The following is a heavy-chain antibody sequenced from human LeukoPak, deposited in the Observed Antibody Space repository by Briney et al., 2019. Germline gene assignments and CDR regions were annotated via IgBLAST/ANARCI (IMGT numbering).Heavy chain of an antibody. CDR2: IGTAGDT. V-gene: IGHV3-13*01. CDR3: ARGYDIFTGDNCFDY. Sequence: GGSLRLSCAASGFTFSSYDMHWVRQATGKGLEWVSAIGTAGDTYYPGSVKGRFTISRESAKNSLYLQMNSLRAGDTAVYYCARGYDIFTGDNCFDYWGQGTLVTVSS. J-gene: IGHJ4*02. D-gene: IGHD3-9*01. CDR1: GFTFSSYD.